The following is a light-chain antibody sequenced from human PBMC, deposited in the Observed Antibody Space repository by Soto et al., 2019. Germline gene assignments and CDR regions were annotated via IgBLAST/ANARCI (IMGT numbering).Light chain of an antibody. Sequence: DIRMTQSPSSLSASVGDRVTITCRASASISNYLNWYQQTPGKAPNLLIYAASSLQSGVPSRFSGSGSGTEFTLTISSLQPDDFATYHCQQYNNYSWTFGQGTRLEIK. CDR2: AAS. J-gene: IGKJ5*01. CDR3: QQYNNYSWT. V-gene: IGKV1-39*01. CDR1: ASISNY.